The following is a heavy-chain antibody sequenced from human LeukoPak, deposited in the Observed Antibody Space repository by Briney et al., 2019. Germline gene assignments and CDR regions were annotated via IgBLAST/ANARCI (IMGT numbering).Heavy chain of an antibody. Sequence: PSETLSLTCAVYGGSFSGYYWSWIRQPPGKGLEWIGEINHSGSTNYNPSLKSRDTISVDTSKNQFSLKLSSVTAADTAVYYCARGGYSGYRYWGQGTLVTVSS. V-gene: IGHV4-34*01. D-gene: IGHD5-12*01. CDR2: INHSGST. J-gene: IGHJ4*02. CDR3: ARGGYSGYRY. CDR1: GGSFSGYY.